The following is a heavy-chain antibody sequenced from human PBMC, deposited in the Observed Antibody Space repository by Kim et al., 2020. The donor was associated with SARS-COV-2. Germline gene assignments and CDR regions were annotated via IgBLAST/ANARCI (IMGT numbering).Heavy chain of an antibody. Sequence: GSLRLSCTTSGFSFTGHAMSWVRQAPGKGLEWVSSIDGSDGTTYYVDSVRGRFTISRDDSKNTLYLQMSALRGDDTAVYYCMKGGWGWIWDHWGQGTLVTVSS. V-gene: IGHV3-23*01. D-gene: IGHD2-21*01. CDR1: GFSFTGHA. J-gene: IGHJ4*02. CDR2: IDGSDGTT. CDR3: MKGGWGWIWDH.